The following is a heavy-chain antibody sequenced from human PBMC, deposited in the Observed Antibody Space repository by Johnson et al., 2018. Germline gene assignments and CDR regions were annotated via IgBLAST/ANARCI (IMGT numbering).Heavy chain of an antibody. CDR3: AKGRFDCSSTSGYDNPYAFDI. J-gene: IGHJ3*02. Sequence: EVQLVESGGGLVQPGGSLRLSCAASGFTFRSYAMSWVRQAPGKGLEWVSAISGSGGSTYYADSVKGRFTISRDNSKTTLYLQMNSLRAEDTAVYYCAKGRFDCSSTSGYDNPYAFDIWCQGTMVTVSS. CDR1: GFTFRSYA. D-gene: IGHD2-2*01. V-gene: IGHV3-23*04. CDR2: ISGSGGST.